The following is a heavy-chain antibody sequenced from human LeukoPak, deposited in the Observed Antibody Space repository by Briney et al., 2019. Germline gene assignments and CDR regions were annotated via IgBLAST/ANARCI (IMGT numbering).Heavy chain of an antibody. Sequence: ASVKVSCKASGYTFTGYYMHWVRQAPGQGLEWMGWINPNSGGTNYAQKFQGRVTMTRDTSISTAYMELSRLRSDDTAVYYCARGITGTMGDAFDIWGQGTMVTVSS. J-gene: IGHJ3*02. CDR3: ARGITGTMGDAFDI. V-gene: IGHV1-2*02. CDR1: GYTFTGYY. D-gene: IGHD1-7*01. CDR2: INPNSGGT.